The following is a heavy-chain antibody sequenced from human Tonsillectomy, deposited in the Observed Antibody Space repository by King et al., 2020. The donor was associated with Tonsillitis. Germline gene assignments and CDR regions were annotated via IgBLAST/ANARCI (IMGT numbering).Heavy chain of an antibody. V-gene: IGHV1-2*02. D-gene: IGHD3-22*01. J-gene: IGHJ3*02. Sequence: VQLVQSGAEVKKPGASVKVSCKASGYTFTGYFLHWVRQAPGQGLEWMGWIIPNSGGTNYAQKFQGRVTMTRDTSISTAYMELSSLRADDTAVYYGARAYDSSGYDYVYAFEIWGQGTMVTVSS. CDR1: GYTFTGYF. CDR2: IIPNSGGT. CDR3: ARAYDSSGYDYVYAFEI.